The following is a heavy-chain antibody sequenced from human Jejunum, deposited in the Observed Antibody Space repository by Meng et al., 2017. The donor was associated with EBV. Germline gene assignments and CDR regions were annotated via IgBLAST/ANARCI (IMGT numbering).Heavy chain of an antibody. CDR1: GFTFSTYG. CDR2: ISSDGSSK. CDR3: AKDGALGYCSGGSCYLDY. J-gene: IGHJ4*02. V-gene: IGHV3-30*18. D-gene: IGHD2-15*01. Sequence: QVQLVESGGGVVQPGRSLRLSCAASGFTFSTYGMRWVRQAPGRGLEWVAAISSDGSSKYYADSVKGRFTISRDDFVSTLYLQMNSLRVEDAAAYYCAKDGALGYCSGGSCYLDYWGQGPLVTVSS.